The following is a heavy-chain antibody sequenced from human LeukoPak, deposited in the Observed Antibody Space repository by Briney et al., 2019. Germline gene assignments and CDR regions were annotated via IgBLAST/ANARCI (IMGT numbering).Heavy chain of an antibody. CDR2: IIPIFGTA. D-gene: IGHD1-14*01. V-gene: IGHV1-69*13. Sequence: ASVNVSCKASGGTFSSYAISWVRQAPGQGLEWMGGIIPIFGTANYAQKFQGRVTITADESTSTAYMELSSLRSEDTAVYYCARDEFGRIRVGVYWGQGTPVTVSA. J-gene: IGHJ4*02. CDR3: ARDEFGRIRVGVY. CDR1: GGTFSSYA.